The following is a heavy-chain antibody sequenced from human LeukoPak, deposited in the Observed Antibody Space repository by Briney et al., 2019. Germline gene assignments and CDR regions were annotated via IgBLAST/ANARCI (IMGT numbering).Heavy chain of an antibody. CDR3: ARHPYDSSGYIPSNWFDP. Sequence: PSETLSLTCTVSGGSISSYYWSWIRQPPGKGLEWIGYIYTSGNTNYNPSLKSRVAISVDTSKNQFSLKLSSVTAADTAVYYCARHPYDSSGYIPSNWFDPWGQGTLVTVSS. CDR2: IYTSGNT. V-gene: IGHV4-4*09. CDR1: GGSISSYY. D-gene: IGHD3-22*01. J-gene: IGHJ5*02.